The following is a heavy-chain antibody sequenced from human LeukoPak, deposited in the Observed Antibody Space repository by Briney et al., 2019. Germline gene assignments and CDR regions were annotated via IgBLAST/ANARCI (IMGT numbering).Heavy chain of an antibody. CDR1: GFTFSSYE. CDR3: SRVYSSSSGKAIDV. V-gene: IGHV3-48*03. J-gene: IGHJ6*02. D-gene: IGHD6-6*01. Sequence: GGSLRLSCAASGFTFSSYEMNWVRQAPGKGPEWVSYISSSGSAIFYADSVRGRFTISRDKAKNSLYLQMNSLRAEDTAVYYCSRVYSSSSGKAIDVWGQGTTVTVSS. CDR2: ISSSGSAI.